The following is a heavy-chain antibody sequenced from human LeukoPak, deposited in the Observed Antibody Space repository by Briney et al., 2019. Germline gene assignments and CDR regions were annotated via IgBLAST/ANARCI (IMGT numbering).Heavy chain of an antibody. CDR3: TGGGSYDSSGYYYSNDY. J-gene: IGHJ4*02. CDR2: IRSKAYGGTT. Sequence: LSLTCTVSGGSISSYYWSWIRQPPGKGLEWVGFIRSKAYGGTTEYAASVKGRFTISRDDSKSIAYLQMNSLKTEDTAVYYCTGGGSYDSSGYYYSNDYWGQGTLVTVSS. V-gene: IGHV3-49*03. D-gene: IGHD3-22*01. CDR1: GGSISSYY.